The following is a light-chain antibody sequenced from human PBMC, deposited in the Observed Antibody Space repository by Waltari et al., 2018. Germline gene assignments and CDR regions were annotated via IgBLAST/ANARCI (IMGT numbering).Light chain of an antibody. Sequence: QSALTQPPSASGSPGQSVTISCTGTSSDCGCYNYVSWYQRHPAKAPKHMIYEVSKRPSGVPDRFAGSKSGNTASMTVSGLQAADEADYYCSSYAGSNFWVFGGGTKLTVL. CDR1: SSDCGCYNY. CDR3: SSYAGSNFWV. J-gene: IGLJ3*02. CDR2: EVS. V-gene: IGLV2-8*01.